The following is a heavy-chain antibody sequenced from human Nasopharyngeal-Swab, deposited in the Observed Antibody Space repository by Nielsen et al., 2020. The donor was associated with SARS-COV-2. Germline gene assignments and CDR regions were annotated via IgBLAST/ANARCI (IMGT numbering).Heavy chain of an antibody. CDR2: IGGSGGGT. J-gene: IGHJ4*02. CDR1: GTTFSTYA. Sequence: GGSLRLSCAASGTTFSTYAMSWVRQAPGKGLEWVSVIGGSGGGTRYTDSVKGRSTISRDNSKNTLYLQMNSLRAEDTAVYYCATREFGGAMGYWGQGTLVTVSS. CDR3: ATREFGGAMGY. V-gene: IGHV3-23*01. D-gene: IGHD3-16*01.